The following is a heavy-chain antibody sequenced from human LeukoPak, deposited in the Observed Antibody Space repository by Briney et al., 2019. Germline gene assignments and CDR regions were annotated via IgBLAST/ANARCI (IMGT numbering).Heavy chain of an antibody. J-gene: IGHJ3*02. CDR2: TYYRSKWYN. Sequence: SQTLSLTCAISGDSVSSNSAAWSWIRQSPSRGLEWLGRTYYRSKWYNDYAVSVKSRITINPDTSKNQFSLQLNSVTPEDTAVYYCAREAILCSSTSCYSGAFDIWGQGTMVTVSS. V-gene: IGHV6-1*01. CDR3: AREAILCSSTSCYSGAFDI. CDR1: GDSVSSNSAA. D-gene: IGHD2-2*01.